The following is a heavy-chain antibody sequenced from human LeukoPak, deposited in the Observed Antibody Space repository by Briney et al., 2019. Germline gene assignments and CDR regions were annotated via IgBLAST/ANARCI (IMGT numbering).Heavy chain of an antibody. D-gene: IGHD2-2*01. CDR3: ARFGPGVVVPAGAGYFDY. CDR1: GYTFTSYD. J-gene: IGHJ4*02. CDR2: ISAYNGNT. Sequence: GASVKVSCKASGYTFTSYDINWVRQATGQGLEWMGWISAYNGNTNYAQKLQGRVTMTTDTSTSTAYMELRSLRSDDTAVYYCARFGPGVVVPAGAGYFDYWGQGTLVTVSS. V-gene: IGHV1-18*01.